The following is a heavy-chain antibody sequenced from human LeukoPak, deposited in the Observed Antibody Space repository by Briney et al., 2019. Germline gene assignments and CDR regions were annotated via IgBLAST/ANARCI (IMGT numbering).Heavy chain of an antibody. D-gene: IGHD6-13*01. V-gene: IGHV4-39*01. CDR2: IYYSGST. CDR3: ASDKGYSNNYFDY. J-gene: IGHJ4*01. CDR1: GGSISSYY. Sequence: SETLSLTCTVSGGSISSYYWAWIRQPPGKGLEWIASIYYSGSTYYNSSLKSRVTISVDTSRNQFSLKLSSATAADTALYYCASDKGYSNNYFDYWGQGTLVTVSS.